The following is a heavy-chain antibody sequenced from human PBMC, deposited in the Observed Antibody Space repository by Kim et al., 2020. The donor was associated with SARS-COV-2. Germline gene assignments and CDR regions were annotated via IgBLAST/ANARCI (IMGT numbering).Heavy chain of an antibody. CDR1: GFTFSDYA. V-gene: IGHV3-30*18. CDR3: AKVLGAKRFHQYGMDV. CDR2: ISYDGSNE. J-gene: IGHJ6*02. D-gene: IGHD3-16*01. Sequence: GGSLRLSCAASGFTFSDYAIHWVRQAPGKGLEWVAVISYDGSNEYYGDSVTGRFAVSRDNSKNTLSLQMNSLRPEDTATYYCAKVLGAKRFHQYGMDVWGQGTTVTVSS.